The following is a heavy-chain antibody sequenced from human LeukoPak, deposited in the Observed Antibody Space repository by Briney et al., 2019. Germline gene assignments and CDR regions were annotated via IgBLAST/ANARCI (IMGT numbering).Heavy chain of an antibody. Sequence: GGSVRLFCAASGFTFSSYWMSWVRQAPGKGLEWVANIKQDGSEKYYVDSVKGRFTISRDNAKNSLYLQMNSLRAEDTAVYYCARDIPDYGDYVGPLKAYWGQGTLVTVSS. D-gene: IGHD4-17*01. J-gene: IGHJ4*02. CDR1: GFTFSSYW. V-gene: IGHV3-7*01. CDR2: IKQDGSEK. CDR3: ARDIPDYGDYVGPLKAY.